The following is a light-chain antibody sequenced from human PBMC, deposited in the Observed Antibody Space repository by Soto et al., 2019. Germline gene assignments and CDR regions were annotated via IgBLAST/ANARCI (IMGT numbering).Light chain of an antibody. CDR2: DDN. J-gene: IGLJ1*01. CDR1: SSNIGGNS. CDR3: GSRDSSLSAYV. Sequence: QSVLTQPPSVSAAPGQKVTISCSGSSSNIGGNSVSWYQQLPGTAPKLLIYDDNKRPSGIPDRFSGSKSGTSATLGITGFQTGGVADYYRGSRDSSLSAYVFGSGTKVAV. V-gene: IGLV1-51*01.